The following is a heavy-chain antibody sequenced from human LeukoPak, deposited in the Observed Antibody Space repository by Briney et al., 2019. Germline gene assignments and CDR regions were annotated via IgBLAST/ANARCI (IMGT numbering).Heavy chain of an antibody. CDR1: GFTFSSYS. D-gene: IGHD3-22*01. CDR2: ISSSSSYI. Sequence: PGGSLRLSCAASGFTFSSYSMDWVRQAPGKGLEWVSSISSSSSYIYYADSVKGRFTISRDNSKNTLYLQMNSLRAEDTAVYYCARDGSYYYDSSGPFDYWGQGTLVTVSS. V-gene: IGHV3-21*01. CDR3: ARDGSYYYDSSGPFDY. J-gene: IGHJ4*02.